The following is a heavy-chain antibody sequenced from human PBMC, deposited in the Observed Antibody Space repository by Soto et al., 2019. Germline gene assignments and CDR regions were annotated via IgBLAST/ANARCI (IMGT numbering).Heavy chain of an antibody. V-gene: IGHV6-1*01. Sequence: SQTLSLTCVISGDSVSSNSAAWNWIRQSPSRGLEWLGRTYYRSKWYNDYAVSVKSRVTINPDTSKNQFSLQLNSVTPEDTAVYYFSRDFLIQTAGTGSSYYSGMDVWGQGPTVTVSS. CDR2: TYYRSKWYN. CDR1: GDSVSSNSAA. CDR3: SRDFLIQTAGTGSSYYSGMDV. D-gene: IGHD6-13*01. J-gene: IGHJ6*02.